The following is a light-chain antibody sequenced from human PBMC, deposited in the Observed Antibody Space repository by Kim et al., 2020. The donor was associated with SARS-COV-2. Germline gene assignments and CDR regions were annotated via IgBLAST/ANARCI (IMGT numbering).Light chain of an antibody. CDR2: DTS. CDR1: QRVSNY. J-gene: IGKJ4*01. V-gene: IGKV3-11*01. CDR3: QQRSEWPLT. Sequence: LSPGERATRSCRASQRVSNYLAWYQQKPGQAPRLLIYDTSNRATGIPARFSGGGSGTNSTLTISSLEPEDFAVYYCQQRSEWPLTFGGGTKVDIK.